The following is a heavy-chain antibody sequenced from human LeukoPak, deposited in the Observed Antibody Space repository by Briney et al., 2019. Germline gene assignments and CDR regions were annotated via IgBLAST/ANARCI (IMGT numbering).Heavy chain of an antibody. V-gene: IGHV3-23*01. Sequence: GGSLRLSCAASGFTFSSYAMSWVRQAPGKGLEWVSAISGSGGSTYYADSVKGRFTISRDNSKNTLYLQMNSLRAGDTAVYYCAKDTYDFWSGYYTGPHFDYWGQGTLVTVSS. CDR1: GFTFSSYA. J-gene: IGHJ4*02. D-gene: IGHD3-3*01. CDR2: ISGSGGST. CDR3: AKDTYDFWSGYYTGPHFDY.